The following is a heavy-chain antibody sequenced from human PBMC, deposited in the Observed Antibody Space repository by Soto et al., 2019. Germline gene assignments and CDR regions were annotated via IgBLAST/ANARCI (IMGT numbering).Heavy chain of an antibody. CDR2: ISAYNGNT. CDR3: ARTRFFHDSSGYYYFDY. D-gene: IGHD3-22*01. CDR1: GYTFTSYG. Sequence: ASVKVSCKASGYTFTSYGISWVRQAPGQGLEWMGWISAYNGNTNYAQKLQGRVTMTTDTSTSTAYMELRSLRSDDTAVYYCARTRFFHDSSGYYYFDYWGQGTLVTVSS. V-gene: IGHV1-18*01. J-gene: IGHJ4*02.